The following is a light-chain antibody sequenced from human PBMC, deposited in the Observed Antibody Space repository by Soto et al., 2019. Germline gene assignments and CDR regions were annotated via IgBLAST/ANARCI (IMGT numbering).Light chain of an antibody. J-gene: IGKJ2*01. Sequence: EIVVTQSPGTLSLSPGERATLSCRASQSVRSSFLAWYQQKPGQAPRLLIYGASSRATGIPDRFSGSGSGTDFTLTISRLEPEDFAVYYCQPYGSSPYTFGQGTKLEIK. CDR1: QSVRSSF. V-gene: IGKV3-20*01. CDR3: QPYGSSPYT. CDR2: GAS.